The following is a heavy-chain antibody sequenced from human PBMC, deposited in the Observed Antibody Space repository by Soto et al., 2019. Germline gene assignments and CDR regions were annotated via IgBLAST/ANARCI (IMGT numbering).Heavy chain of an antibody. Sequence: EVQLLESGGGLVQPGGSLRLSCAASGFTFSSYAMSWVRQAPGKGLEWVSAISGSGGSTYYADSVKGRFTISRDNSKNTLYLQMNSLRAEDTAVYYCAKDMKAVVPARTPCYFDYWGQGTLVTVSS. CDR1: GFTFSSYA. D-gene: IGHD2-2*01. CDR2: ISGSGGST. V-gene: IGHV3-23*01. J-gene: IGHJ4*02. CDR3: AKDMKAVVPARTPCYFDY.